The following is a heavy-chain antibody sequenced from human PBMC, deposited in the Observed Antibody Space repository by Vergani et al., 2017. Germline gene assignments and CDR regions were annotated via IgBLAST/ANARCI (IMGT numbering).Heavy chain of an antibody. J-gene: IGHJ6*02. Sequence: QVQLVQSGAEVKKPGSSVKVSCKASGATFRSTTISWVRQVPGQGLEWMGRIIPVLGKTKYAQDFQGRLTLTADTSTSTAYMELTSLRSQDTAVYYCARDPRGYGGDPEDYYCGMDVWGQGTTVTVSS. D-gene: IGHD2-21*02. V-gene: IGHV1-69*08. CDR2: IIPVLGKT. CDR1: GATFRSTT. CDR3: ARDPRGYGGDPEDYYCGMDV.